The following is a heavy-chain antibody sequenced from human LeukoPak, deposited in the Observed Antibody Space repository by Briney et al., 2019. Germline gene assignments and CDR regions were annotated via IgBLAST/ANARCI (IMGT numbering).Heavy chain of an antibody. CDR1: GVSMSAYQ. J-gene: IGHJ4*02. CDR3: ATSNDAKIAPFDH. D-gene: IGHD2-21*01. Sequence: SETLSLTCTVSGVSMSAYQWSWVRQSPGKGLEWIGCINTKGETSYNPSLKSRVTTSVDTSKSQFSLRLTSATAADTTVYYCATSNDAKIAPFDHWGQGAPVTVSS. CDR2: INTKGET. V-gene: IGHV4-4*09.